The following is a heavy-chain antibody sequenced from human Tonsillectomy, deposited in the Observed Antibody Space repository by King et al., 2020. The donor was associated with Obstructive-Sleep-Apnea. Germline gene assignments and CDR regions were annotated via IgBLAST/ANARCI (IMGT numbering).Heavy chain of an antibody. J-gene: IGHJ4*02. CDR2: SGTGTFA. CDR3: AKLFTTTAAGTYDY. V-gene: IGHV3-11*06. CDR1: GFTFSDSF. D-gene: IGHD6-13*01. Sequence: VQLVESGGGLVKPGGSLRLTCAASGFTFSDSFMTWVRQAPGKGLEWVSYSGTGTFANYADSVEGRFTISRDNAKNSLYLQMNSLRGEDTAVYYCAKLFTTTAAGTYDYWGQGTLVTVSS.